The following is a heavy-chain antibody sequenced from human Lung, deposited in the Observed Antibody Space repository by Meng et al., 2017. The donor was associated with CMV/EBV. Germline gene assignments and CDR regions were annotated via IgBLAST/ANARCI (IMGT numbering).Heavy chain of an antibody. V-gene: IGHV3-23*01. D-gene: IGHD4-17*01. CDR3: AKDPMTALTTGWYFDL. J-gene: IGHJ2*01. CDR2: ISDSGSTT. Sequence: SGFTVSSYAMTWVRQAPGKGLEWVSTISDSGSTTHYVDSVKGRFTISRDNSRNILYLQINRLRVEDTAVYYCAKDPMTALTTGWYFDLWGRGTLVTVSS. CDR1: GFTVSSYA.